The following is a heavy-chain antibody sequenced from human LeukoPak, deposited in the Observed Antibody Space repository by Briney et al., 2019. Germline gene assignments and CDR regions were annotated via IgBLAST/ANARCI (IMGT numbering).Heavy chain of an antibody. V-gene: IGHV1-2*02. Sequence: ASVKVSCKASGYTFTAYYVHWVGQAPGQGLEWMGWIHPNSGGTKYAQNFQGRVTMTRDTSISTAYMELSSLRSDDTAVYYCARGDIYWDYWGQGTQVTVSS. CDR2: IHPNSGGT. D-gene: IGHD2-15*01. J-gene: IGHJ4*02. CDR3: ARGDIYWDY. CDR1: GYTFTAYY.